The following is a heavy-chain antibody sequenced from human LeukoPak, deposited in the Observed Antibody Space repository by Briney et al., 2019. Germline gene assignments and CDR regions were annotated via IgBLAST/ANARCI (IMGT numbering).Heavy chain of an antibody. Sequence: SVKVSCKASGGTFSSYVISWVRQAPGQGLEWMGRIIPIFGTANYAQKFQGRVTITTDESTSTAYMELSSLRSEDTAVYYCARDPPDSYSSGWYYFDYWGQGTLVTVSS. V-gene: IGHV1-69*05. CDR2: IIPIFGTA. CDR3: ARDPPDSYSSGWYYFDY. D-gene: IGHD6-19*01. CDR1: GGTFSSYV. J-gene: IGHJ4*02.